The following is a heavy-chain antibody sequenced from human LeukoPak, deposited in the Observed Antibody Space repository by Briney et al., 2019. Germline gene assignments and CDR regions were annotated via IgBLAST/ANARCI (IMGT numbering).Heavy chain of an antibody. Sequence: PGRSLRLSCTASGFTFADYAMSWVRQAPGKGLEWVSFITSKSNGETAEYAASVRGRFTLSRDDSNNIAYLQMNSLKTDDTAVYFCPRALAVPVGLWYFDYSGQGTLVTVSS. D-gene: IGHD3-10*01. CDR3: PRALAVPVGLWYFDY. CDR2: ITSKSNGETA. V-gene: IGHV3-49*04. CDR1: GFTFADYA. J-gene: IGHJ4*02.